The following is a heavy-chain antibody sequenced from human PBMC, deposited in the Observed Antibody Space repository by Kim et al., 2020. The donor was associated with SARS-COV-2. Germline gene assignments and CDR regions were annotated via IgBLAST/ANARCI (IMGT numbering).Heavy chain of an antibody. CDR3: ARVDLSWPVLADYCSGGSCYSNWYFDL. CDR2: IKQDGSEK. Sequence: GGSLRLSCAASGFTFSSYWMSWVRQAPGKGREWVANIKQDGSEKYYVDSVKGRLTISRDNAKNSLYLQMNSLRAEDTAVYYCARVDLSWPVLADYCSGGSCYSNWYFDLWGRGTLVTVSS. D-gene: IGHD2-15*01. CDR1: GFTFSSYW. J-gene: IGHJ2*01. V-gene: IGHV3-7*03.